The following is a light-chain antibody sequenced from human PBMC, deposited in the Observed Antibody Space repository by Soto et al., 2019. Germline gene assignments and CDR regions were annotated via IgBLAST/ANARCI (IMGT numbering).Light chain of an antibody. CDR2: AAS. CDR3: LQDYNYPLT. CDR1: QDISYY. J-gene: IGKJ3*01. Sequence: DIQMTQSPSSLSASVGDRVTITCQASQDISYYLNWYQQRPGKAPKLLIYAASNLETGVPSRFSGGGSGTDFTLTISSLQPEDFATYYCLQDYNYPLTFGPGTKVDIK. V-gene: IGKV1-33*01.